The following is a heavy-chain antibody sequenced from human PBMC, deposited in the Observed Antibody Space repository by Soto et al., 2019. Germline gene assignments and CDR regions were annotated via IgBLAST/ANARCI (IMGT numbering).Heavy chain of an antibody. J-gene: IGHJ4*02. V-gene: IGHV3-20*04. D-gene: IGHD2-15*01. CDR3: ARRARGGYCSGGSCYFDY. Sequence: GESLKISCVASGFTFGDYGMSWVRQAPGKGLEWVSGINWNGGSTGYADSVKGRFTISRDNAKNSLYLQMNSLRAEDTALYYCARRARGGYCSGGSCYFDYWGQGTLVTVSS. CDR1: GFTFGDYG. CDR2: INWNGGST.